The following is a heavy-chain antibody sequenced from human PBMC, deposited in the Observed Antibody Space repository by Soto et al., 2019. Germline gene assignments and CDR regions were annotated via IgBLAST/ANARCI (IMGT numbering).Heavy chain of an antibody. CDR1: GFTFSSYA. CDR3: AKAGALSSGYYGGAFDI. CDR2: ISGSGGST. D-gene: IGHD3-3*01. V-gene: IGHV3-23*01. J-gene: IGHJ3*02. Sequence: RRLSCAASGFTFSSYAMSWVRQAPGKGLEWVSAISGSGGSTYYADSVKGRFTISRDNSKNTPYLQMNSLRADDTAVYYSAKAGALSSGYYGGAFDIWGQGTMVTVSS.